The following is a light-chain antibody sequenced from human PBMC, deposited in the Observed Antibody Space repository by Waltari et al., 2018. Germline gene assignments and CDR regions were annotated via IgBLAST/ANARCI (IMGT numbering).Light chain of an antibody. CDR2: HAS. Sequence: EIVLTQSPATLSLAPGERATLSCGASQSVSTFLAWYQQKPGQAPRLLIYHASTRATGVPARFSGSGSGTDFTLTISSLEPEDFAVYYCQQRANWPPLTFGGGTKVEI. CDR1: QSVSTF. J-gene: IGKJ4*01. V-gene: IGKV3-11*01. CDR3: QQRANWPPLT.